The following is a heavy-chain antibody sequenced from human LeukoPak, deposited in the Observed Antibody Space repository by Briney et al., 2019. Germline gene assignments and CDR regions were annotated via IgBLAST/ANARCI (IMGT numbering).Heavy chain of an antibody. CDR3: ARDYSDSSGYYGLFDY. CDR2: INPNSGDT. V-gene: IGHV1-2*02. Sequence: ASVKVSCKASGYTFTGYYMHWVRQPPGQGLEWMGWINPNSGDTNYAQKFQGRVTMTRDMSITTAYMELSRLISDDTAVYYCARDYSDSSGYYGLFDYWGQGTLVTVSS. J-gene: IGHJ4*02. CDR1: GYTFTGYY. D-gene: IGHD3-22*01.